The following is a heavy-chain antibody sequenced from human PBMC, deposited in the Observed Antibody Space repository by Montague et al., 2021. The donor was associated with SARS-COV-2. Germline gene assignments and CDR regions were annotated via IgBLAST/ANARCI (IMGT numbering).Heavy chain of an antibody. CDR2: IYYSGST. V-gene: IGHV4-59*01. Sequence: SETLSLTCTVSGGSLSSYYWSWIRQPPGKGLEWIGYIYYSGSTNYNPSLKSRVTISVDTSKNQFSLRLSSVTAADTAVYYCARDLPPSRPRNPVWGQGTLVTVSS. CDR1: GGSLSSYY. CDR3: ARDLPPSRPRNPV. D-gene: IGHD2/OR15-2a*01. J-gene: IGHJ4*02.